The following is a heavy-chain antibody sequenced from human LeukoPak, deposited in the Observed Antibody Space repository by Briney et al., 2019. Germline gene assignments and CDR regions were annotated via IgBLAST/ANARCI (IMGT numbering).Heavy chain of an antibody. CDR3: ARDSNYYDSSGYLRADDY. J-gene: IGHJ4*02. V-gene: IGHV3-33*01. CDR2: IWYDGSNK. D-gene: IGHD3-22*01. Sequence: GGSLRLSCAASGFTFSSYGMHWVRQAPGKGLEWVAVIWYDGSNKYYADSVKGRFTISRDNSKNTLYLQMNSLRAEDTAVYYCARDSNYYDSSGYLRADDYWGQGTLVTVSS. CDR1: GFTFSSYG.